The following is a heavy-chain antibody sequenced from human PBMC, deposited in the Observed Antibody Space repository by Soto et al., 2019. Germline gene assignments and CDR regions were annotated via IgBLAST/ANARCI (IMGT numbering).Heavy chain of an antibody. V-gene: IGHV2-5*01. Sequence: KESGPTLVKPTQTLTLTCTFSGFSLSTSGVGVGWIRQPPGKALEWLALIYWNDDKRYSPSLKSRLTITKDTSKNQVVLTMTNMDPVDTATYYCAHSRIAVAGTDAFDIWGQGTMVTVSS. CDR3: AHSRIAVAGTDAFDI. CDR2: IYWNDDK. CDR1: GFSLSTSGVG. J-gene: IGHJ3*02. D-gene: IGHD6-19*01.